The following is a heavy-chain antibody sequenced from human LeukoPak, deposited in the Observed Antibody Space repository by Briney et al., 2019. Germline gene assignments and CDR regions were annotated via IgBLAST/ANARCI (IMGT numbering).Heavy chain of an antibody. D-gene: IGHD6-13*01. CDR3: ASRLKAGYSSSWYNLGY. J-gene: IGHJ4*02. CDR2: ISTSGGST. CDR1: GFSVNSNY. Sequence: PGGSLRLSCAASGFSVNSNYMSWVRQAPGKGLEWVSAISTSGGSTYYADSVKGRFTISRDNSKNTLYLQMNSLRAEDTAVYYCASRLKAGYSSSWYNLGYWGQGTLVTVSS. V-gene: IGHV3-23*01.